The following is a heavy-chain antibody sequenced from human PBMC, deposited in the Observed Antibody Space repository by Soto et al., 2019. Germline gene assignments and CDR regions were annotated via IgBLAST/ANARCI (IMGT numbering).Heavy chain of an antibody. V-gene: IGHV3-73*01. D-gene: IGHD2-15*01. Sequence: EVQLVESGGGLVQPGGSLKLACLASGFPLSDSAIHWVRKASGKGREWVGRIRSKTNNYATTYGAPVRGRFTLSRDDSKNTAYLQMNNLESEDAAVYYCTRHAGGQVEHSFSYYFMAVWGKGTTVSVPS. CDR1: GFPLSDSA. J-gene: IGHJ6*03. CDR3: TRHAGGQVEHSFSYYFMAV. CDR2: IRSKTNNYAT.